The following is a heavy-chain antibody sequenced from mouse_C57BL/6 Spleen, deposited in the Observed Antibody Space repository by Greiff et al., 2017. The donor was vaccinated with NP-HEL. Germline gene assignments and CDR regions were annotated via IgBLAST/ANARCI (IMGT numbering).Heavy chain of an antibody. D-gene: IGHD1-1*01. V-gene: IGHV1-53*01. CDR1: GYTFTSYW. CDR3: ARWSYYGSSYGYFDV. Sequence: VKLQQPGTELVKPGASVKLSCKASGYTFTSYWMHWVKQRPGQGLEWIGNINPSNGGTTYNEKFKSKATLTVDKSSSTAYMQLSSLTSEDSAVYYCARWSYYGSSYGYFDVWGTGTTVTVSS. J-gene: IGHJ1*03. CDR2: INPSNGGT.